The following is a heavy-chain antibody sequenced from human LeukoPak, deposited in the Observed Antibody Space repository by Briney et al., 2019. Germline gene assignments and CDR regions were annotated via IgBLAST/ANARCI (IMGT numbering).Heavy chain of an antibody. CDR1: GGSISIYY. Sequence: SSETLSLTCTVSGGSISIYYWSWIRQPPGKGLEWIGYIYYSGSTNYNPSLKSRVTISVDTSKNQFSLKLSSVTAADTAVYYCARDLYSSSWYRVNAFDIWGQGTMVTVSS. D-gene: IGHD6-13*01. CDR3: ARDLYSSSWYRVNAFDI. J-gene: IGHJ3*02. CDR2: IYYSGST. V-gene: IGHV4-59*01.